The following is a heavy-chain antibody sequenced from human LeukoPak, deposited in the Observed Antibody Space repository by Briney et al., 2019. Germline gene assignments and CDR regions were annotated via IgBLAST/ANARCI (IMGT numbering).Heavy chain of an antibody. CDR3: ARASSSSWGRKFDY. Sequence: ASVKVSCKASGYTFTSYGISWVRQAPGHGLEWMGWIRAYNGNTNYAQKLQDRVTMTTDTSTSTAYMELRSLRSDDTAVYYCARASSSSWGRKFDYWGQGTLVTVST. D-gene: IGHD6-13*01. CDR1: GYTFTSYG. CDR2: IRAYNGNT. J-gene: IGHJ4*02. V-gene: IGHV1-18*01.